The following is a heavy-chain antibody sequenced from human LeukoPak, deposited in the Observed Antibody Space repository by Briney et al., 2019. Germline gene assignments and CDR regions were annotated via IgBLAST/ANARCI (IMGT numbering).Heavy chain of an antibody. V-gene: IGHV3-30*03. CDR2: ISYDGSNK. J-gene: IGHJ4*02. CDR3: ARDFYDILTGYYGPGY. Sequence: GRSLRLSCAASGFTFSSYGMHWVRQAPGKGLEWVAVISYDGSNKYYADSVKGRFTISRDNSKNTLYLQMNSLRAEDTAVYYCARDFYDILTGYYGPGYWGQGTLVTVSS. D-gene: IGHD3-9*01. CDR1: GFTFSSYG.